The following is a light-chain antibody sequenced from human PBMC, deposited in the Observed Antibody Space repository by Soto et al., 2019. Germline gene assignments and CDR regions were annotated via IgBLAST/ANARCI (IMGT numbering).Light chain of an antibody. V-gene: IGKV3-15*01. J-gene: IGKJ2*01. CDR2: GAS. CDR3: QQYNNWPPYT. Sequence: EIVMTQSPATLSVSPGERATLSCRASQSVSSNLAWYQQKPGQAPRRLIYGASTRATGVPARFSGSGSGTEFTLTISSLQSEDFALYYCQQYNNWPPYTFGQGTKLEIK. CDR1: QSVSSN.